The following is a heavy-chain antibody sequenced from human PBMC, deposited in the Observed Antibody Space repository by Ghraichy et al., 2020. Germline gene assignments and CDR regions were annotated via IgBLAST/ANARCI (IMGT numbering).Heavy chain of an antibody. CDR3: AKKGVPGTGGSYLDY. D-gene: IGHD6-19*01. CDR2: ISGNWGGT. Sequence: GGSLRLSCSASGFTFSSYALHWVRQAPGKGLEYISAISGNWGGTYYADSVRGRVTISRDNSENTLYLQMSSLRPEDTAVYYCAKKGVPGTGGSYLDYWGQGTLVTVSS. CDR1: GFTFSSYA. J-gene: IGHJ4*02. V-gene: IGHV3-64D*09.